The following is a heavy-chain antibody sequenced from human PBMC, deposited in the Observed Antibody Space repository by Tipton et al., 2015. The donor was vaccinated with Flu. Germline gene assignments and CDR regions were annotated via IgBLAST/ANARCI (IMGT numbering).Heavy chain of an antibody. CDR2: IYHTGST. CDR1: GDSVTSGYY. D-gene: IGHD3-10*01. CDR3: ARGLYGSGSYQRRYFDS. V-gene: IGHV4-38-2*02. Sequence: TLSLTCTVSGDSVTSGYYWGWIRQPPGKGLEWIGNIYHTGSTYYNPSLKGRVTISVDTSKNQFSLRVISMTAADTAVYYCARGLYGSGSYQRRYFDSWGQGTLVTVSS. J-gene: IGHJ4*02.